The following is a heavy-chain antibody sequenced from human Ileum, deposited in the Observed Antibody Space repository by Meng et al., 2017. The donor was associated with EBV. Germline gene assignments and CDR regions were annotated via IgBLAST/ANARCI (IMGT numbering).Heavy chain of an antibody. Sequence: QGQLQESGPGLGKPSKTLSLTCTVSGGSISSGDYYWSWIRQPPGKGLEWIGYIYNSGSTYYNPSLKSRVTISVDTSKNQFSLKLRFVTAADTAVYYCAREGRSHQVGVSVYWGQGNLVTVSS. J-gene: IGHJ4*02. V-gene: IGHV4-30-4*01. D-gene: IGHD2-21*01. CDR2: IYNSGST. CDR3: AREGRSHQVGVSVY. CDR1: GGSISSGDYY.